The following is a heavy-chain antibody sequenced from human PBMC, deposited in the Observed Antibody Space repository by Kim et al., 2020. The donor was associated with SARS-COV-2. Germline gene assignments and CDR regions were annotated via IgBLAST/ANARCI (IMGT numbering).Heavy chain of an antibody. V-gene: IGHV1-69*01. CDR3: ARGPYGSGYYYGMDV. D-gene: IGHD3-10*01. J-gene: IGHJ6*02. Sequence: RKFQGRVTITADETTSTAYMELSSLRAEDTAVYYCARGPYGSGYYYGMDVWGQGTTVTVSS.